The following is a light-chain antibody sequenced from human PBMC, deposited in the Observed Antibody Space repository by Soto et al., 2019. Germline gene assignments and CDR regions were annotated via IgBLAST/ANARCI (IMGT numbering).Light chain of an antibody. V-gene: IGKV3-20*01. CDR3: QQYGSSPT. Sequence: EIVLTQSPGTRSFFPWGRATLSCRASQSVSSSYLAWYQQKPGQAPRLLIYGASSRATGIPDRFSGSGSGTDFTLTISRLETEDFAVYYCQQYGSSPTFGQGTKVDIK. CDR1: QSVSSSY. CDR2: GAS. J-gene: IGKJ1*01.